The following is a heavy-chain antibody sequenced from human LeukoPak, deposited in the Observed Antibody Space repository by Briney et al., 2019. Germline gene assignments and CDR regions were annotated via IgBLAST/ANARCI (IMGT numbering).Heavy chain of an antibody. D-gene: IGHD3-16*01. CDR2: ISANGGET. V-gene: IGHV3-23*01. Sequence: GGSLRLSCAASGFTFSIYAMNWVRQAPGKGLEWVSSISANGGETHYADSVKGRFTISRDNSRNTLYLQMNSLRAEDTAVYYCATRLLTGSTDYWGQGTLVTVSS. J-gene: IGHJ4*02. CDR1: GFTFSIYA. CDR3: ATRLLTGSTDY.